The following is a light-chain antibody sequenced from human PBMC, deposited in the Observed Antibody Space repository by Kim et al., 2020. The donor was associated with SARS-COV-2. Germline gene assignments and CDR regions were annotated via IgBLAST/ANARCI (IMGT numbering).Light chain of an antibody. Sequence: IQLTQSPSSLSASVGDRVTLTCRASQGIGSYLAWYQQKPGKAPNLLIYAASTLQSGVPSRFSGSGSGTDFTLTISSLQPEDFATYYCQQLNTYPLTFGGGTKVDIK. V-gene: IGKV1-9*01. CDR1: QGIGSY. CDR2: AAS. CDR3: QQLNTYPLT. J-gene: IGKJ4*01.